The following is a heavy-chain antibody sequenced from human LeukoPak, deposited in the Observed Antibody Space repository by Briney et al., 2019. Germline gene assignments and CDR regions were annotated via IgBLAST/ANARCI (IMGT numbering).Heavy chain of an antibody. J-gene: IGHJ6*02. CDR2: IYSGGST. Sequence: PGGSLRLSCAASGFTVSSNYMSWVRQAPGKGLEWVSLIYSGGSTYYADSVKGRFTISRDNSKNTLYLQMNSLRAEDTAVYYCARSLPEPMVRGETYYYGMDVWGQGTTVTVSS. CDR3: ARSLPEPMVRGETYYYGMDV. CDR1: GFTVSSNY. V-gene: IGHV3-66*01. D-gene: IGHD3-10*01.